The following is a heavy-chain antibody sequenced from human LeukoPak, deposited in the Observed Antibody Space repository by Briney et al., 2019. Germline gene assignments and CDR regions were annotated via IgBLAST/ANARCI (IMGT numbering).Heavy chain of an antibody. CDR2: INPSGGST. V-gene: IGHV1-46*01. Sequence: ASVKVSCKASGYTFTSYYMHWVRQAPGQGLGWMGMINPSGGSTTYAQKFQGRVTMTRDTSTNTFYMELSGLRSEDTAFYYCARDPGAAAVYFDYWGQGTLVTVSS. D-gene: IGHD6-13*01. J-gene: IGHJ4*02. CDR1: GYTFTSYY. CDR3: ARDPGAAAVYFDY.